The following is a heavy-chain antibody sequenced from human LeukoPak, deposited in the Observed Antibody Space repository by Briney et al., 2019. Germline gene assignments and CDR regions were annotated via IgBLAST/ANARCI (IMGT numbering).Heavy chain of an antibody. CDR3: ARWVKRHTYLDY. D-gene: IGHD6-25*01. V-gene: IGHV4-31*03. CDR2: IYYSVST. J-gene: IGHJ4*02. Sequence: SDPLSLPCTVSGGSISSGGYYWSWIPQHRGKGLEWIGYIYYSVSTYYNPSLKSRVTISVDTSKNQLSLKLSSVTAADTAVYYCARWVKRHTYLDYWGQGTLVTVSS. CDR1: GGSISSGGYY.